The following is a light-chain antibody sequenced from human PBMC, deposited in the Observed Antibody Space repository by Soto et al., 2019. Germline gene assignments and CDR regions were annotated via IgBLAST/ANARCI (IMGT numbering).Light chain of an antibody. Sequence: EIVLTQSPGTLSLSPGARATLSCRASQSVSSSYLAWYQQKPGQAPSLLIYGASRRATGIPDRVSGSGSGTDFTLTISRLEPEDCAVYDCQQYDSSPITFGQGTRLEIK. CDR1: QSVSSSY. J-gene: IGKJ5*01. CDR3: QQYDSSPIT. V-gene: IGKV3-20*01. CDR2: GAS.